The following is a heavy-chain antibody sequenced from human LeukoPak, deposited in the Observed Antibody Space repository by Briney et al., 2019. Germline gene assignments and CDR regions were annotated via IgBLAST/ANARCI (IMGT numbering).Heavy chain of an antibody. CDR1: GYIFPNYW. D-gene: IGHD2-21*02. CDR2: IHPGDSDT. V-gene: IGHV5-51*01. J-gene: IGHJ2*01. Sequence: GESLRISCEASGYIFPNYWIGWVRQVPGKGLDWMGLIHPGDSDTRYSPSFQGPVTISVDKSITTAYLQWSSLQASDTAIYFCARVVVVTATHWYLDLWGRGSLVTVFS. CDR3: ARVVVVTATHWYLDL.